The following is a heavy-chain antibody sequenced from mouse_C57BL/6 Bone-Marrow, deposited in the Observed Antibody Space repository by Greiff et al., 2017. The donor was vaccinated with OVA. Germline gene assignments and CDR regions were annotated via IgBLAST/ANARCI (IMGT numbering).Heavy chain of an antibody. V-gene: IGHV1-82*01. CDR2: IYPGDGDT. Sequence: VQLQESGPELVKPGASVKISCKASGYAFSSSWMNWVKQRPGKGLEWIGRIYPGDGDTNSTGKFKGKATLTADKSTSTAYMQLSSLTAEDSAVCFSARYDGYAMDYWGQGTTVTVAS. CDR3: ARYDGYAMDY. D-gene: IGHD2-12*01. J-gene: IGHJ4*01. CDR1: GYAFSSSW.